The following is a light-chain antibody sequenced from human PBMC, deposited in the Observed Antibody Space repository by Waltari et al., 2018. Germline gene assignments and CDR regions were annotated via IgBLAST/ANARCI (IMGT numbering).Light chain of an antibody. J-gene: IGKJ1*01. Sequence: DIVMTQSPDSLAVSLGERAAINCKSSQSVLFSTNNKNFLAWYQQKPGQPPKLLIYWASTRASGVPDRCSGSGSGTDFTLTISSLQAEDVAVYYCQQYYSTPLAFGQGTKVEIK. V-gene: IGKV4-1*01. CDR2: WAS. CDR3: QQYYSTPLA. CDR1: QSVLFSTNNKNF.